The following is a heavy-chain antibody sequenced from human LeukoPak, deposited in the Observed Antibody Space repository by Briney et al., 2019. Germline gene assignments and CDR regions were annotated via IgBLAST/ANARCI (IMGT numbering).Heavy chain of an antibody. J-gene: IGHJ4*02. CDR2: IYYSGST. Sequence: SETLSLTCTVSGGSISSSSYYWGWIRQPPGKGLEWIGSIYYSGSTYYNPSLKSRITISVDTSKNQFSLKLSSVTAADTAVYYCARQLRTTGTTGYFDYWGQGTLVTVSS. V-gene: IGHV4-39*01. CDR1: GGSISSSSYY. CDR3: ARQLRTTGTTGYFDY. D-gene: IGHD1-1*01.